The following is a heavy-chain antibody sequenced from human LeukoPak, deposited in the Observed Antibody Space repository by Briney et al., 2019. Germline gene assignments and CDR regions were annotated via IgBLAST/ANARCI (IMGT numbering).Heavy chain of an antibody. CDR2: IDTAGDR. Sequence: PGGSLRLSCAASGFTLRNYDMHWVRQASGKGLEWVSAIDTAGDRSYPVSVKGRFTISRENAQNSLFLQMNNLRAEDAAVYYCARGGSLYDASYSYYLDVWGKGTRVTVSS. CDR3: ARGGSLYDASYSYYLDV. J-gene: IGHJ6*03. D-gene: IGHD2/OR15-2a*01. V-gene: IGHV3-13*01. CDR1: GFTLRNYD.